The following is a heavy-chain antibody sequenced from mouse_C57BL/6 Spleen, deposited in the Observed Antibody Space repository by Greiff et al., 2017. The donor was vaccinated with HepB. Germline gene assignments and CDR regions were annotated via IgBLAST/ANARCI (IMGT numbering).Heavy chain of an antibody. Sequence: EVKLQESGPELVKPGASVKMSCKASGYTFTDYNMHWVKQSHGKSLEWIGYINPNNGGTSYNQKFKGKATLTVNKSSSTAYMELRSLTSEDSAVYYCAPGSSLFDYWGQGTTLTVSS. J-gene: IGHJ2*01. D-gene: IGHD1-1*01. V-gene: IGHV1-22*01. CDR1: GYTFTDYN. CDR3: APGSSLFDY. CDR2: INPNNGGT.